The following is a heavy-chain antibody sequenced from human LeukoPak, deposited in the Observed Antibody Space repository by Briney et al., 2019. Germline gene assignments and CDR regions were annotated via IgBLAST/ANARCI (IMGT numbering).Heavy chain of an antibody. CDR3: ARLDEGITMVRGVIPDY. CDR1: GYSFTSYW. V-gene: IGHV5-51*01. Sequence: GESLRISCKGFGYSFTSYWIGWVREMPGKGLEWMGIIYPADSDTRYSPSFQGQVTISADKSISTAYLQWSSLKASDTAMYYCARLDEGITMVRGVIPDYWRQGTLVTVSS. J-gene: IGHJ4*02. CDR2: IYPADSDT. D-gene: IGHD3-10*01.